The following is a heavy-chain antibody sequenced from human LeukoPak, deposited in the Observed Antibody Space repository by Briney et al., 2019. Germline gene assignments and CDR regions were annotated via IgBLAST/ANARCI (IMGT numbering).Heavy chain of an antibody. J-gene: IGHJ4*02. V-gene: IGHV1-18*01. CDR2: ISAYNGNT. Sequence: ASVKVSFKASGYTFTSYGISWVRPAPGQGLEWMGWISAYNGNTNYAQKLQGRVTMTTDTSTSTAYMELRSLRSDDTAVYYCARVAVAGTVLDYWGQGTLVTVSS. CDR1: GYTFTSYG. D-gene: IGHD6-19*01. CDR3: ARVAVAGTVLDY.